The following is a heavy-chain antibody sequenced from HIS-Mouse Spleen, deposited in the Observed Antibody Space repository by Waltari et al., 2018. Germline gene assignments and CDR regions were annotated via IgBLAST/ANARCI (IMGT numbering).Heavy chain of an antibody. V-gene: IGHV3-33*06. D-gene: IGHD2-2*01. CDR2: IWYDGSNK. J-gene: IGHJ4*02. Sequence: QVQLVESGGGVVQPGRSLRLSCAASGFTFSSYGMHWVRQAPGKGVEWVAVIWYDGSNKYYADSVKGRFTISRDNSKNTLYLQMNSLRAEDTAVYYCAKTSHTDIVVVPAAARADYWGQGTLVTVSS. CDR1: GFTFSSYG. CDR3: AKTSHTDIVVVPAAARADY.